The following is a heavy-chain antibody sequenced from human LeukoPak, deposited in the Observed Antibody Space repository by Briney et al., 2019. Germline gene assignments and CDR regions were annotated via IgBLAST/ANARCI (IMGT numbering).Heavy chain of an antibody. CDR3: ARDQRSWYFDL. V-gene: IGHV3-33*01. Sequence: GRSLRLSCAASGFTFSNYGKHWVGQAPGKGLEWVAVIWHDGSNKNHADSVKGRFTISRDNSKNTLYLQMNSLRAEDTAVYYCARDQRSWYFDLWGRGILVTVSS. J-gene: IGHJ2*01. CDR1: GFTFSNYG. CDR2: IWHDGSNK.